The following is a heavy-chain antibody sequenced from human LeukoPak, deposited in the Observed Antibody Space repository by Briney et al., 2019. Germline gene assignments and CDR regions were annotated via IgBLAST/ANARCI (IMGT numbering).Heavy chain of an antibody. V-gene: IGHV3-23*03. CDR1: GFIFSNYG. D-gene: IGHD6-13*01. CDR2: IYSVGST. CDR3: ASSNRAAAGTFDY. Sequence: PGGSLRLSCAASGFIFSNYGMNWVRQAPGKGLEWVSVIYSVGSTYYADSVKGRFTISRDNSKNTLFLQMNGLRVEDTAIYYCASSNRAAAGTFDYWGQGTLVTVSS. J-gene: IGHJ4*02.